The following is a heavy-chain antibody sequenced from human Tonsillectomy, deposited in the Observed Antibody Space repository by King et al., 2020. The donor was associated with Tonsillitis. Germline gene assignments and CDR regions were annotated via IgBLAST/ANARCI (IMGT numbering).Heavy chain of an antibody. J-gene: IGHJ4*02. CDR3: ARSPHDILTGHIPANYFFDF. Sequence: VQLVQSGAEVKKPGSSVKVSCKSSGGTFSSDAITWVRQAPGQGLEWMGGIVPVFGTANYAQSFQGRVTISADTSTNTAYMDLTSLRSEDTAVYYCARSPHDILTGHIPANYFFDFWGQGTLVTVST. D-gene: IGHD3-9*01. CDR1: GGTFSSDA. CDR2: IVPVFGTA. V-gene: IGHV1-69*06.